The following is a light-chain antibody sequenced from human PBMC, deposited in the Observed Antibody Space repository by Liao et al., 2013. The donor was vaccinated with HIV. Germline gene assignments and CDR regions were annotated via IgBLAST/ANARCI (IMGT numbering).Light chain of an antibody. CDR2: RNN. Sequence: SYELTQPLSVSVALGQTARITCGGNNIGSKNVHWYQQKPGQAPVLVIYRNNNRPSGIPERFSGSNSGNTATLTISRAQVGDEADYYCQVWDASTAVFGGGTKLTVL. V-gene: IGLV3-9*01. J-gene: IGLJ3*02. CDR3: QVWDASTAV. CDR1: NIGSKN.